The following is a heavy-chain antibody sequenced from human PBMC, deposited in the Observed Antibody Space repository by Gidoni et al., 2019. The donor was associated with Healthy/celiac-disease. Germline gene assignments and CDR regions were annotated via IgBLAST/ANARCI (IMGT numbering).Heavy chain of an antibody. CDR3: ARLGGSGSYWRNDY. Sequence: SSYAMHWVRQAPGKGLEWVAVISYDGSNKYYADSVKGRFTISRDNSKNTLYLQMNSLRAEDTAVYYCARLGGSGSYWRNDYGGQGTLVTVSS. V-gene: IGHV3-30-3*01. J-gene: IGHJ4*02. D-gene: IGHD3-10*01. CDR1: SSYA. CDR2: ISYDGSNK.